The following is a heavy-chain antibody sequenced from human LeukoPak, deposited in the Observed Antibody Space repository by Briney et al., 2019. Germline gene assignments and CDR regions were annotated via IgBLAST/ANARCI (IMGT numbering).Heavy chain of an antibody. Sequence: GSLLLSCAASGFPFSSYAMSGVRQGPGKGLEGVSAISGSGGSTYDADSGKGRCTISRDNCKNTLYLQMHSLRAEDTAVYYCAKDRVAARPGTAFDIWGQGTMVTVSS. J-gene: IGHJ3*02. CDR2: ISGSGGST. D-gene: IGHD6-6*01. CDR3: AKDRVAARPGTAFDI. CDR1: GFPFSSYA. V-gene: IGHV3-23*01.